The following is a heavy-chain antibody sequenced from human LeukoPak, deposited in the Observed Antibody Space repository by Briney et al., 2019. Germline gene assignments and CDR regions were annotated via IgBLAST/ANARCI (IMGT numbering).Heavy chain of an antibody. V-gene: IGHV4-39*07. CDR2: IYYSGST. CDR3: ARALNHYYDSSGQFAFDI. J-gene: IGHJ3*02. D-gene: IGHD3-22*01. Sequence: SETLSLTCTVSGGSISSSSYYWGWIRQPPGKGLEWIGSIYYSGSTSYNPSLKSRVTMSIGTSKTQFSLKLGSVTAADTAVYYCARALNHYYDSSGQFAFDIWGQGTMVTVSS. CDR1: GGSISSSSYY.